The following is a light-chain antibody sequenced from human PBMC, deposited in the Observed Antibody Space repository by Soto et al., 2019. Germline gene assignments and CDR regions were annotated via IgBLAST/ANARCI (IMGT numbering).Light chain of an antibody. V-gene: IGKV3-20*01. J-gene: IGKJ3*01. CDR2: GAS. Sequence: EIVLTQSPGTLSLSPGERATLSFRASQSVSSSYLAWYQQKPGQAPRLLIYGASSRATGIPDRFSGSGSGTDFTLTISRLEPEDFAVYYCQQYGSSPFTFGPGTKVD. CDR3: QQYGSSPFT. CDR1: QSVSSSY.